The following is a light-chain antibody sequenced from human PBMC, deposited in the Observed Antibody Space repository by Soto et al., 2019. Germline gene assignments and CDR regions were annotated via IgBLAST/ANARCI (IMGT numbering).Light chain of an antibody. V-gene: IGKV3-20*01. CDR1: QSVSSSY. J-gene: IGKJ1*01. CDR3: QQYGSSPQT. Sequence: IRLTQSPGTLSLSPGERATLSCRASQSVSSSYLAWYQQKPGQAPRLLIYGASSRATGIPDRFSGSGSGTDFTLTISRLEPEDFAVYYCQQYGSSPQTFGQGTKVDI. CDR2: GAS.